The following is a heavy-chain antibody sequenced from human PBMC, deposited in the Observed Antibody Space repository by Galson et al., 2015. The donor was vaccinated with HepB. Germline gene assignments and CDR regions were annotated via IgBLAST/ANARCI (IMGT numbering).Heavy chain of an antibody. CDR1: GFTFSSYG. V-gene: IGHV3-30*18. CDR2: ISYDGSNK. CDR3: AKDSSSWYRRTNRQYNWFDP. J-gene: IGHJ5*02. D-gene: IGHD6-13*01. Sequence: SLRLSCAASGFTFSSYGMHWVRQAPGKGLEWVTVISYDGSNKYYADSVKGRFTISRDNSKNTLYLQMNSLRAEDTAVYYCAKDSSSWYRRTNRQYNWFDPWGQGTPVTVSS.